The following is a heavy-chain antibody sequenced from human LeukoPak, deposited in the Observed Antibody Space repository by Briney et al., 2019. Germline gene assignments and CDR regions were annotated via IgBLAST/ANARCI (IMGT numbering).Heavy chain of an antibody. J-gene: IGHJ4*02. Sequence: GGSLRLSCAASGFTVLSSYMTWVRQAPGKGLEWVSVIYSDGSTYSADSVKGRFTISRDSSKNTLHLQMDRLSTEDTGMYYCARGLWESWYLYFDNWGQGTLVTVSS. CDR3: ARGLWESWYLYFDN. V-gene: IGHV3-53*05. CDR1: GFTVLSSY. CDR2: IYSDGST. D-gene: IGHD3-16*01.